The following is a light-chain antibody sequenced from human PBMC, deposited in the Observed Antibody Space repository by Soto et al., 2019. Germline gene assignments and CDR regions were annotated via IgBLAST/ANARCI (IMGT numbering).Light chain of an antibody. J-gene: IGLJ3*02. V-gene: IGLV1-51*01. Sequence: QSVLTQPPSVSAAPGQKVTISCSGSSSNIGNDYVSWSQQFPGAAPKLLIYHSHKRHSGVPDRFSGSTSGTSATLGITGLQTGDEAVYYCGAWDSSLTAGVFGGGTKVTVL. CDR2: HSH. CDR1: SSNIGNDY. CDR3: GAWDSSLTAGV.